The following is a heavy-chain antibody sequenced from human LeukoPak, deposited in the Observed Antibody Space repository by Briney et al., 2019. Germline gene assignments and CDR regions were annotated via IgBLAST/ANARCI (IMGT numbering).Heavy chain of an antibody. Sequence: GASVKVSCKASGYTFTGYYMHWVRQAPGQGLEWMGWINPNSGGTNYAQKFQGRVTMTRDTSISTAYMELSRLRSDDTAVYYCARISSDYALYGFDYWGQGTLVTVSS. CDR3: ARISSDYALYGFDY. D-gene: IGHD4-17*01. J-gene: IGHJ4*02. CDR2: INPNSGGT. V-gene: IGHV1-2*02. CDR1: GYTFTGYY.